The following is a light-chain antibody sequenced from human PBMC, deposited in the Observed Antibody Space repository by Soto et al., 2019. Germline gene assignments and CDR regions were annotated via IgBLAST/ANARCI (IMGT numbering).Light chain of an antibody. J-gene: IGKJ3*01. Sequence: EMVLTQSPGTLSLSPGERATLSSRASQSVSSSYLAWYQQKPGQAPRLLIYGASSRATGIPDRFSGSGSGTDLTLTISRLEPEDFAVYYCQQYGSSPLTFGPGTKVDIK. CDR3: QQYGSSPLT. V-gene: IGKV3-20*01. CDR2: GAS. CDR1: QSVSSSY.